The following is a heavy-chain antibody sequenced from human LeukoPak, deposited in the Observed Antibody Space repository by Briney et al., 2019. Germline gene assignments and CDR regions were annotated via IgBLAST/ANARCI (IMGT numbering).Heavy chain of an antibody. D-gene: IGHD6-6*01. CDR1: GFTFSSYS. CDR3: AREFSSSSVWYFDY. V-gene: IGHV3-21*01. Sequence: GGSLRLSCAASGFTFSSYSMNWVRQAPGKGLEWVSSISSSSSCIYYADSVKGRFTISRDNAKNSLYLQMNSLRAEDTAVYYCAREFSSSSVWYFDYWGQGTLVTVSS. J-gene: IGHJ4*02. CDR2: ISSSSSCI.